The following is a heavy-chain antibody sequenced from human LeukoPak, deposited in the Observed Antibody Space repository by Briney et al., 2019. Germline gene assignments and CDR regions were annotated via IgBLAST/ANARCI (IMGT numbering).Heavy chain of an antibody. CDR1: GFTFSSYA. CDR2: ISGSGGST. D-gene: IGHD3-3*01. V-gene: IGHV3-23*01. Sequence: PGGSLRLSCAASGFTFSSYAMSWVRQAPGKGLEWVSAISGSGGSTYYADSVKGRFTISRDNSKNTLYLQMNSLRAEDTAVYYCAKEIHNYDFWSCGYYYGMDVWGQGTTVTVSS. J-gene: IGHJ6*02. CDR3: AKEIHNYDFWSCGYYYGMDV.